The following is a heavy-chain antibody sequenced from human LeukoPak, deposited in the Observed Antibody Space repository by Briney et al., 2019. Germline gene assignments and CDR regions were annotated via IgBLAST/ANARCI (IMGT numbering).Heavy chain of an antibody. CDR2: IYYSGST. J-gene: IGHJ6*02. D-gene: IGHD5-12*01. Sequence: PSETLSLTCTVSGGSISSGDYYWSWVRQPPGKGLEWIGYIYYSGSTYYNPSFKSRVTISVDTSKNQFSLKLSSVTAADTAVYYCARGPGAYSGYDSHYYYGMDVWGQGTTVTVSS. CDR1: GGSISSGDYY. CDR3: ARGPGAYSGYDSHYYYGMDV. V-gene: IGHV4-30-4*01.